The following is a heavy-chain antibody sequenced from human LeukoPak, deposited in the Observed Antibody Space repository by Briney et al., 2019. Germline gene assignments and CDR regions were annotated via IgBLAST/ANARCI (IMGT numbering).Heavy chain of an antibody. CDR2: ISYDGSNK. J-gene: IGHJ4*02. D-gene: IGHD3-16*01. V-gene: IGHV3-30*18. CDR1: GFTFSSYG. Sequence: PGGSLRLSCAASGFTFSSYGMHWVRQAPGKGLEWVAVISYDGSNKYYADSVKGRFTISRDNSKNTLYLQMNSLRAEDTAVYYCAKDGWGEGYFDYWGQGTLVTVSS. CDR3: AKDGWGEGYFDY.